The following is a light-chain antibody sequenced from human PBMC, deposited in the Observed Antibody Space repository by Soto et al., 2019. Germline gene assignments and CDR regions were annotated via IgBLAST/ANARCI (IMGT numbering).Light chain of an antibody. Sequence: DVVLTQSPLSLPVTLGQAASLSCRSSQSLVNSDGSTYLTWFQQRPGQSPRRLIYKVFNRDSGVPDRFSGSGSATDFTLKISRVEAEDVGVYYCLQGTHWPTFGPGTRLEIK. J-gene: IGKJ5*01. CDR2: KVF. CDR1: QSLVNSDGSTY. V-gene: IGKV2-30*01. CDR3: LQGTHWPT.